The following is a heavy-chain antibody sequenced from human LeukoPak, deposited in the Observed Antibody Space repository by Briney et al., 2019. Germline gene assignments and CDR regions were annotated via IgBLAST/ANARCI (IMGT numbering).Heavy chain of an antibody. J-gene: IGHJ4*02. CDR2: IKQDGSEK. CDR3: ATSWDY. V-gene: IGHV3-7*01. Sequence: GGSLRLSCEASGMIFSKYWMSWVRQAPGKGLEWVANIKQDGSEKYCLDSVKGRFTISGDNAKNSLYLHMNSLRADDTAVYYCATSWDYWGQGTLVTVSS. CDR1: GMIFSKYW.